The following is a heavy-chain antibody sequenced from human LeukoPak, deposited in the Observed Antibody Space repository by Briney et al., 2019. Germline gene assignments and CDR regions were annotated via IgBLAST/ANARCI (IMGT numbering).Heavy chain of an antibody. J-gene: IGHJ4*02. CDR2: INPNSGDT. V-gene: IGHV1-2*06. CDR1: GYTLTSYA. Sequence: ASVKVSCKASGYTLTSYAMNWVRQAPGQGLEWMGRINPNSGDTNYAQKFQGRVTMTGDTSITTAYMGLNSLRSDDTAVYYCAKAKPQGSDRDFDYWGQGTLVTVSS. CDR3: AKAKPQGSDRDFDY. D-gene: IGHD1-14*01.